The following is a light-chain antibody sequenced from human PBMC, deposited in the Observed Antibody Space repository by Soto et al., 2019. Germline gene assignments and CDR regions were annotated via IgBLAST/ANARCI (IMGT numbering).Light chain of an antibody. CDR1: QSVSSY. J-gene: IGKJ3*01. CDR2: DSS. Sequence: ELVLTHSPATLSLSPGERATLSCRASQSVSSYLAWYQQKPGQAPRLLIYDSSNMATGIPARFSGSWSAIDFTLTISSLEPEDFAVYYCQQKFTFGPGTKVDIK. V-gene: IGKV3-11*01. CDR3: QQKFT.